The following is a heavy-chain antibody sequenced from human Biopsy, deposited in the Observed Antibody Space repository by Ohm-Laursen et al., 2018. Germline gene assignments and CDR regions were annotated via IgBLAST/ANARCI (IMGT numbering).Heavy chain of an antibody. Sequence: SDTLSFTCGVSGGSIISYYWTWIRQPPGKGLEWIGHVYNGGITNYNPSLKSRVTISKDTSKNQFSLQVNSVTAADTAVYYCARTPRDSFWSGSYKRGLWFDPWGQGTLVIVSS. CDR1: GGSIISYY. CDR2: VYNGGIT. J-gene: IGHJ5*02. D-gene: IGHD3-3*01. CDR3: ARTPRDSFWSGSYKRGLWFDP. V-gene: IGHV4-59*07.